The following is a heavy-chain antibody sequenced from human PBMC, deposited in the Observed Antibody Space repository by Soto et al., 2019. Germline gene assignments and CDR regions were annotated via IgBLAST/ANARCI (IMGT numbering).Heavy chain of an antibody. V-gene: IGHV3-48*01. J-gene: IGHJ4*02. D-gene: IGHD6-19*01. CDR2: ISSSSSTI. CDR3: ARDLQQWLDDTGYFDY. Sequence: GGSLRLSCAASGFTFSSYSMNWVRQAPGKGLEWVSYISSSSSTIYYADSVKGRFTISRDNAKNSLYLQMNSLRAEDTAVYYCARDLQQWLDDTGYFDYWGQGTLVTVSS. CDR1: GFTFSSYS.